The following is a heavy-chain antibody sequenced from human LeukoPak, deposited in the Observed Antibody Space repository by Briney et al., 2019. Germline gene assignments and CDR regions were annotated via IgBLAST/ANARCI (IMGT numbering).Heavy chain of an antibody. CDR2: ISGSGGST. CDR1: GFTFSSYS. CDR3: AKATPFNDYYDSSGYYSNRYFDY. J-gene: IGHJ4*02. D-gene: IGHD3-22*01. Sequence: PGGSLRLSCAASGFTFSSYSMNWVRQAPGKGLEWVSAISGSGGSTYYADSVKGRFTISRDNSKNTLYLQMNSLRAEDTAVYYCAKATPFNDYYDSSGYYSNRYFDYWGQGTLVTVSS. V-gene: IGHV3-23*01.